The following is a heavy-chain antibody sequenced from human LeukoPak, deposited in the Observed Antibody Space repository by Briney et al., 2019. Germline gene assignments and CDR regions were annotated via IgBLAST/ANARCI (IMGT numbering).Heavy chain of an antibody. CDR2: INHSGST. D-gene: IGHD3-3*01. CDR3: ARTGSDVLRFSGGFYDP. J-gene: IGHJ5*02. Sequence: SETLSLTCAVYGGSFSGYYWSWIRQPPGKGQEWIGEINHSGSTNYNPSLKSRVTISVDTSKNQFSLKLSSVTAADTAVYYCARTGSDVLRFSGGFYDPWGQGTLVTVSS. CDR1: GGSFSGYY. V-gene: IGHV4-34*01.